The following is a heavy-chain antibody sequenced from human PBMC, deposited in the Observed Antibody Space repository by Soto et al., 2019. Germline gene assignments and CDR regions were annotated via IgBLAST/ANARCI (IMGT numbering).Heavy chain of an antibody. Sequence: LRLSCAASGFTFSSYAMSWVRQAPGKGLEWVSAISGSGGSTYYADSVKGRFTISRDNSKNTLYLQMNSLRAEDTAVYYCAKVPTYYDFWSGPNYFDYWGQGTLVTVSS. J-gene: IGHJ4*02. CDR3: AKVPTYYDFWSGPNYFDY. CDR2: ISGSGGST. CDR1: GFTFSSYA. D-gene: IGHD3-3*01. V-gene: IGHV3-23*01.